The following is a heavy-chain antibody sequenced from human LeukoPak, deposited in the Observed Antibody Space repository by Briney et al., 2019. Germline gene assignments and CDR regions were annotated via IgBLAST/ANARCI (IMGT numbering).Heavy chain of an antibody. Sequence: PGGSLRLSCADSGFTFSNYAMYWVRQAPGKGLEWVAVISYDGSNKYYADSVKGRFTISRDNSKNTLYLQMNSLRAEDTAVYYCARVQYYYYYMDVWGKGTTVTISS. J-gene: IGHJ6*03. V-gene: IGHV3-30*14. CDR2: ISYDGSNK. CDR1: GFTFSNYA. CDR3: ARVQYYYYYMDV.